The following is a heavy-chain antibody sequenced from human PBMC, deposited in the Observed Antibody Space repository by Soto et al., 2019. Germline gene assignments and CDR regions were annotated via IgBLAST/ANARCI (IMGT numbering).Heavy chain of an antibody. CDR3: ARDRGPRRGSYPSWFDP. Sequence: QVQLVQSGAEVKKPGSSVKVSCKASGGTFSSYAITWVRQAPGQGLEWMGGIIPIFGTANYAQKFQGRVTSPAGXSXSXXEMLLSSLRSEYTAVYYCARDRGPRRGSYPSWFDPCGQGTLVTVSS. J-gene: IGHJ5*02. CDR2: IIPIFGTA. D-gene: IGHD3-22*01. V-gene: IGHV1-69*12. CDR1: GGTFSSYA.